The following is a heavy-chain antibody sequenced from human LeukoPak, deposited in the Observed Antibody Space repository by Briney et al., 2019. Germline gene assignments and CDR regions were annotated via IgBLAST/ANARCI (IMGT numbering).Heavy chain of an antibody. D-gene: IGHD5-24*01. CDR3: ARGRWLQSYSAFDI. V-gene: IGHV1-69*02. CDR1: GGTFSSYT. J-gene: IGHJ3*02. CDR2: IIPILGIA. Sequence: ASVKVSCKASGGTFSSYTISWVRQAPGQGLEWMGRIIPILGIANYAQKFHGRVTITADKSTSTAYMELSSLRSEDTAVYYCARGRWLQSYSAFDIWGQGTMVTVSS.